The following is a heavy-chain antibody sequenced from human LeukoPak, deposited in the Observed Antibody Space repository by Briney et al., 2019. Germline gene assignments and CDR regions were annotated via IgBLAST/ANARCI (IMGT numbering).Heavy chain of an antibody. J-gene: IGHJ4*02. CDR3: ARDQGLRSYFDY. D-gene: IGHD6-25*01. CDR1: GGTFSSYA. Sequence: SVKVSCKASGGTFSSYAISWVRQAPGQGLEWMGGIIPIFGTANYAQKFQGRVTITADESTSTAYMELSSLRSEDTAVYYYARDQGLRSYFDYWGQGTLVTVSS. CDR2: IIPIFGTA. V-gene: IGHV1-69*13.